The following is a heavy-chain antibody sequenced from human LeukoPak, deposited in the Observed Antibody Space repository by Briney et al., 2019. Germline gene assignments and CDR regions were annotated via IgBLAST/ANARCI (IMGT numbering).Heavy chain of an antibody. J-gene: IGHJ4*02. V-gene: IGHV3-30-3*01. CDR3: ARGKTVSSSWPYYFDY. Sequence: PGRSLRLSCAASGFTFSSYAMHWVRQAPGKGLEWVAVISYDGSNKYYADSVKGRFTISRDNSKNTLYQQMNSLRAEDTAVYYCARGKTVSSSWPYYFDYWGQGTLVTVSS. D-gene: IGHD6-13*01. CDR2: ISYDGSNK. CDR1: GFTFSSYA.